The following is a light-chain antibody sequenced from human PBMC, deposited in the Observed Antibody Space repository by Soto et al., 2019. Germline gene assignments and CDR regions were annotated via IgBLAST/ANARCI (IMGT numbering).Light chain of an antibody. CDR1: SSDVGGYSY. CDR3: ATWDDSLNVV. Sequence: QSALTQPASVSGSPGQSITISCTGTSSDVGGYSYVSWYQQHPGKTPKLMIYEVSNRPSGASHRFSGSKSGNTASLTISGLQTEDEADYYCATWDDSLNVVFGGGTKLTVL. CDR2: EVS. J-gene: IGLJ2*01. V-gene: IGLV2-14*01.